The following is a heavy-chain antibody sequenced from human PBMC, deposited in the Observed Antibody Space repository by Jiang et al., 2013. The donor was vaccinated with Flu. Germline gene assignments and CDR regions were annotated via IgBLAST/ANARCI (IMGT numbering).Heavy chain of an antibody. CDR2: IYHSGST. V-gene: IGHV4-38-2*01. J-gene: IGHJ4*02. CDR1: GYSISSGYY. CDR3: AVEGMYYYDSSGYRAQFDY. Sequence: KPSETLSLTCAVSGYSISSGYYWGWIRQPPGKGLEWIGSIYHSGSTYYNPSLKSRVTISVDTSKNQFSLKLSSVTAADTAVYYCAVEGMYYYDSSGYRAQFDYWGQGTLVTVSS. D-gene: IGHD3-22*01.